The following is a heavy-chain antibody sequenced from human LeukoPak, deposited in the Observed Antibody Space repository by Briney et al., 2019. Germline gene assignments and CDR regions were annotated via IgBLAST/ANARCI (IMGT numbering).Heavy chain of an antibody. CDR3: ARGDRYGDNDAEYDY. Sequence: GASVKVSCKVSGYTLTELSMHWVRQAPGKGLEWMGGFDPEDGETIYAQKFQGRVTMTTDTSTSTAYMELRSLRSDDTAVYYCARGDRYGDNDAEYDYWGQGTLVTVSS. V-gene: IGHV1-24*01. D-gene: IGHD4-23*01. CDR2: FDPEDGET. CDR1: GYTLTELS. J-gene: IGHJ4*02.